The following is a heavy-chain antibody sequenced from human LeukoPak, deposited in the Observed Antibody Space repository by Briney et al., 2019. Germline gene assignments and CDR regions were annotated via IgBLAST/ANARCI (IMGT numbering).Heavy chain of an antibody. D-gene: IGHD3-22*01. J-gene: IGHJ3*02. Sequence: GASVKVSCKASGYTFTSYAMHWVRQAPGQRLEWMGWINAGNGNTKYSQKFQGRVTITRDTSASTAYMELSSLRSEDTAVYYCARDLTYYYDSSGQNAFDIWGQGTMVTVSS. CDR3: ARDLTYYYDSSGQNAFDI. V-gene: IGHV1-3*01. CDR2: INAGNGNT. CDR1: GYTFTSYA.